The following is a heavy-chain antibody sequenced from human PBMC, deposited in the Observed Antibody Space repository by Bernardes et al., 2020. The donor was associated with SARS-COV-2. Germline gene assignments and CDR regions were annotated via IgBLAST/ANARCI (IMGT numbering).Heavy chain of an antibody. D-gene: IGHD3-3*01. J-gene: IGHJ6*02. Sequence: SVKVSCKASGGSINSYIINWVRQAPGQGLEWMGGINPIIGTTKYAQNLHDRVTITADELTNTAYLEVSSLTSDDTAIYYCARGMSDVEGSPVLTNPFRSDVRLAVWGQGTTVTVSS. V-gene: IGHV1-69*13. CDR1: GGSINSYI. CDR3: ARGMSDVEGSPVLTNPFRSDVRLAV. CDR2: INPIIGTT.